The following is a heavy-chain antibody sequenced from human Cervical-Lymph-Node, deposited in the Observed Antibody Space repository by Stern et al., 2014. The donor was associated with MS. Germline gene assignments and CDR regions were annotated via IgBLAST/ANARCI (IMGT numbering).Heavy chain of an antibody. D-gene: IGHD6-13*01. CDR3: AREWRSSQYYGLDV. Sequence: QVQLQESGPGLVKPSQTLSLTCSVSGDSLRSGTYYWTWIRQHPGKGLEWIGNVFNSGRTHYNSSLRSRVTISVDTSQSHFSLRLTSVTAADTAMYYCAREWRSSQYYGLDVWGQGTTVTVS. J-gene: IGHJ6*02. CDR2: VFNSGRT. V-gene: IGHV4-31*03. CDR1: GDSLRSGTYY.